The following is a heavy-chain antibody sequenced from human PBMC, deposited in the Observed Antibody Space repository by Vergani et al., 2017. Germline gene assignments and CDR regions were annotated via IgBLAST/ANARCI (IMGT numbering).Heavy chain of an antibody. J-gene: IGHJ5*02. CDR1: NYSISRGYF. CDR3: ASDTHSGQRADR. V-gene: IGHV4-38-2*02. D-gene: IGHD6-19*01. CDR2: FHHTGMT. Sequence: QVQLQESGPGLVKPSETLSLTCTVSNYSISRGYFWGWIRRPPGTGLEWIASFHHTGMTYNNPSLKSRVTISVDTSKNLISLTLTSVTAADTAVYYCASDTHSGQRADRWGQGILVTVTS.